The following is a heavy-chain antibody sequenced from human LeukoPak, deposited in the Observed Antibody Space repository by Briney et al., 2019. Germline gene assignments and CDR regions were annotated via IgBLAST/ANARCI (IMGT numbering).Heavy chain of an antibody. D-gene: IGHD3-22*01. V-gene: IGHV1-69-2*01. Sequence: ASVKVSCKASGYTFTSYYMHWVQQAPGKGLEWMGLVDPEDGETIYAEKFQGRVTITADTSTDTAYMELSSLRSEDTAVYYCATQRNGGYYYDSSGYYDYWGQGTLVTVSS. CDR1: GYTFTSYY. J-gene: IGHJ4*02. CDR3: ATQRNGGYYYDSSGYYDY. CDR2: VDPEDGET.